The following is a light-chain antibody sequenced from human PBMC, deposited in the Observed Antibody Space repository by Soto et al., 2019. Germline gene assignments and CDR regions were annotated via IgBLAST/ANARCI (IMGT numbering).Light chain of an antibody. J-gene: IGKJ4*01. V-gene: IGKV1-33*01. CDR1: QDISHN. CDR3: QHYDTLPPT. Sequence: DIQMTQSPSSLSASVGDRVTITCQASQDISHNVNWYQQKPGKAPNLLIFDASKLEGGVPSRFTGSGSGTHFSFTISSLQPEDTATYYYQHYDTLPPTFGGGTKVEIK. CDR2: DAS.